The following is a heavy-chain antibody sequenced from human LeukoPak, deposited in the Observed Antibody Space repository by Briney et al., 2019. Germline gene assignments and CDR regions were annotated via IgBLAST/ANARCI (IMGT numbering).Heavy chain of an antibody. Sequence: GRSLRLSCAASGFTFSNYGMNWVRQAPGKGLEWVAVISYDGSNKYYADSVKGRFTISRDNSKNTLYLQMNSLRGEDTAVYYCAKESRNYYDSSGSYGRYYGMDVWGQGTTVTVSS. CDR2: ISYDGSNK. D-gene: IGHD3-22*01. J-gene: IGHJ6*02. CDR3: AKESRNYYDSSGSYGRYYGMDV. CDR1: GFTFSNYG. V-gene: IGHV3-30*18.